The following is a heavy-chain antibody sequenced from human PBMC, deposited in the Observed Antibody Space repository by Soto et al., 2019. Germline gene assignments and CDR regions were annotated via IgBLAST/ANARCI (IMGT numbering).Heavy chain of an antibody. CDR1: GFTFSSYA. CDR2: ISGSGGST. D-gene: IGHD3-22*01. CDR3: AKDRGYYYDSSGYSAEYFQH. Sequence: PGGSLRLSCAASGFTFSSYAMSWVRQAPGKGLEWVSAISGSGGSTYYADSVKGRFTISRDNSKNTLYLQMNSLRAEDTAVYYCAKDRGYYYDSSGYSAEYFQHWGQGTLVTVSS. V-gene: IGHV3-23*01. J-gene: IGHJ1*01.